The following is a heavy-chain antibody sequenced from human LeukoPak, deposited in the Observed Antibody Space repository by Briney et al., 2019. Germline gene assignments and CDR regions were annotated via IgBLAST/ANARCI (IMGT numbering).Heavy chain of an antibody. CDR1: GFTFSSYG. CDR2: ISYDGSNK. D-gene: IGHD3-22*01. V-gene: IGHV3-30*03. J-gene: IGHJ4*02. CDR3: ARGEGPYYYDSSGYYPQFRFDY. Sequence: GGSLRLSCAASGFTFSSYGMHWVRQAPGKGLEWVAVISYDGSNKYYADSVKGRFTISRDNPKNTLYLQMNSLRAEDTAVYYCARGEGPYYYDSSGYYPQFRFDYWGQGTLVTVSS.